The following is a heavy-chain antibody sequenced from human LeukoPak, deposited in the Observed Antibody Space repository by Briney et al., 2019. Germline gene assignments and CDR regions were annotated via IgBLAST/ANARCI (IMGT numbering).Heavy chain of an antibody. V-gene: IGHV3-7*01. CDR3: ARAMISGSVYYYYGMDV. J-gene: IGHJ6*02. CDR1: GFSFSNSW. Sequence: SGGSLRLSCAAAGFSFSNSWMDWVRQAPGKGLEWVANIKEDGSQKYYVDSVEGRFTISRDNAKNSVYLQMNSLRAEDTAVYYCARAMISGSVYYYYGMDVWGQGTTVTVSS. D-gene: IGHD3-16*01. CDR2: IKEDGSQK.